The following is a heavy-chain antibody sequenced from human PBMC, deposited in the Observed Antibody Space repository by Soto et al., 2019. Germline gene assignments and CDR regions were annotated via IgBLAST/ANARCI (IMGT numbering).Heavy chain of an antibody. CDR3: TIRLVRSSGWYYFDY. D-gene: IGHD6-19*01. Sequence: EVQLVESGGGLVQPGGSLRLSCAASGFTFRGSAIHWVRQASGKGLEWVGRIRSKANSYATAFAASVKGRFTISRDDSKNTAYLQMNSLKTDDTAVYDCTIRLVRSSGWYYFDYWGQGTLVTVSS. V-gene: IGHV3-73*02. J-gene: IGHJ4*02. CDR1: GFTFRGSA. CDR2: IRSKANSYAT.